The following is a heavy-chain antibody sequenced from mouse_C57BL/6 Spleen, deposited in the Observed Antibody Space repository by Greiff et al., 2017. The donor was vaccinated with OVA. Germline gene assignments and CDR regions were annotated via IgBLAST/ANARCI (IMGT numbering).Heavy chain of an antibody. CDR2: ISNGGGST. D-gene: IGHD1-1*01. Sequence: EVQLQESGGGLVQPGGSLKLSCAASGFTFSDYYMYWVRQTPEKRLEWVAYISNGGGSTYYPDTVKGRFTISRDNAKNTLYLQMSRLKSEDTAMYYCARHYYGSSWYFDVWGTGTTVTVSS. J-gene: IGHJ1*03. CDR1: GFTFSDYY. V-gene: IGHV5-12*01. CDR3: ARHYYGSSWYFDV.